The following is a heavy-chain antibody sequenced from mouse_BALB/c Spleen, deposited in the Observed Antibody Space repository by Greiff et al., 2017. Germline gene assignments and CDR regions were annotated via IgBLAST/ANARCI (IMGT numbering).Heavy chain of an antibody. CDR3: TILGLGSSYDAMDY. CDR2: IDPETGGT. Sequence: QVQLQQSGAELVRPGASVTLSCKASGYTFTDYEMHWVKQTPVHGLEWIGAIDPETGGTAYNQKFKGKATLTADKSSSTAYMELRSLTSEDSAVYYCTILGLGSSYDAMDYWGQGTSVTVSS. J-gene: IGHJ4*01. CDR1: GYTFTDYE. D-gene: IGHD1-1*01. V-gene: IGHV1-15*01.